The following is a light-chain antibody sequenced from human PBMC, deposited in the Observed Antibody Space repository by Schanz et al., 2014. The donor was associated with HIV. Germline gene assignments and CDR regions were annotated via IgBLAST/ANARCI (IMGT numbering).Light chain of an antibody. CDR2: AAS. J-gene: IGKJ5*01. Sequence: DIQLTQSPSSLSASVGDRVTITCRASQSISTYLNWYQHKPGKAPKLLIYAASNLQSGVPSRFSGRGSGTDFTLTISSLQSEDFAVYYCQQYNNWPPITFGQGTRLEIK. CDR3: QQYNNWPPIT. CDR1: QSISTY. V-gene: IGKV1-39*01.